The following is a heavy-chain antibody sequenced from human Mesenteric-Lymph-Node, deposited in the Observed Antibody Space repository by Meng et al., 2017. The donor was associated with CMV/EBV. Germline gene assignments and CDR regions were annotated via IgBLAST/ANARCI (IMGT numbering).Heavy chain of an antibody. CDR2: MNPKSGGT. V-gene: IGHV1-2*02. CDR1: GYTFTDYY. CDR3: ARGRDWGYCSSTSCYTGGYYYGMDV. D-gene: IGHD2-2*02. Sequence: ASVKVSCKASGYTFTDYYMHWVRQAPGQGLEWMGWMNPKSGGTKYAQKFQGRVTMTRDTSISTAYMELRRLRSDDTAVYYCARGRDWGYCSSTSCYTGGYYYGMDVWGQGTTVTVSS. J-gene: IGHJ6*02.